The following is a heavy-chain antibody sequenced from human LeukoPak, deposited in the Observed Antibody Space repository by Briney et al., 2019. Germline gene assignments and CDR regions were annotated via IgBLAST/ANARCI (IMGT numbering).Heavy chain of an antibody. Sequence: GASVKVSCKASGYTFTGYYMHWLRQAPGQGLEWMGWIYPNSGGTNYAQKFQGRVTMTRDTSISTAYMELSRLRSDDTAVYYCARKYSSGWNFDCWGQGTLVTVSS. CDR1: GYTFTGYY. V-gene: IGHV1-2*02. J-gene: IGHJ4*02. D-gene: IGHD6-19*01. CDR3: ARKYSSGWNFDC. CDR2: IYPNSGGT.